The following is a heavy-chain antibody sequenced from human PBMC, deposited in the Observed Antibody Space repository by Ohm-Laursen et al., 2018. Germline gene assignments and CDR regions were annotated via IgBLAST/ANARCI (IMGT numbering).Heavy chain of an antibody. CDR3: ARRGHAFDI. V-gene: IGHV4-59*11. Sequence: GTLSLTCPVSGAPINTHYWSWIRQPPGQGLEWIGYIYYSGTTNYNPSLKSRVTISLNTSKNQFSLKLSSVTAADTAVYYCARRGHAFDIWGQGTMVTVSS. J-gene: IGHJ3*02. CDR1: GAPINTHY. CDR2: IYYSGTT.